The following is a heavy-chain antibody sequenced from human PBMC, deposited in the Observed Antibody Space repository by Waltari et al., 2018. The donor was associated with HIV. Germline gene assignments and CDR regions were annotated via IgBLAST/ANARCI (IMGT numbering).Heavy chain of an antibody. D-gene: IGHD5-12*01. CDR2: IYTSGST. V-gene: IGHV4-61*02. CDR1: GGSISSGSYY. J-gene: IGHJ3*02. CDR3: ARDSLGYSGYVGAFDI. Sequence: QVQLQESGPGLVKPSQTLSLTCTVSGGSISSGSYYWSWIRQPAGKGLEWIGRIYTSGSTNYNPSLKSRVTISVDTSKNQFSLKLSSVTAADTAVYYCARDSLGYSGYVGAFDIWGQGTMVTVSS.